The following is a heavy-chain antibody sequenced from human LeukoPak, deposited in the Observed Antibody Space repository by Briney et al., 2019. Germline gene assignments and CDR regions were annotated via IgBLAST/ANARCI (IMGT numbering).Heavy chain of an antibody. CDR3: ARDASRTNFDP. CDR2: IYPNSGGT. Sequence: ATVKVSCKASGYTFTGYYIHWVRRAPGQGLEWMGWIYPNSGGTHYAQKFQGRVTMTRDTSISTVYMELSRLRSDDTAAYYCARDASRTNFDPWGQGILVTVSS. J-gene: IGHJ5*02. D-gene: IGHD2-2*01. CDR1: GYTFTGYY. V-gene: IGHV1-2*02.